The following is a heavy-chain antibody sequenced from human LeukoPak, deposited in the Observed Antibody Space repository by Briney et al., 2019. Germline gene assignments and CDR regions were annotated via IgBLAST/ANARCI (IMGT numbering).Heavy chain of an antibody. CDR1: GFTFDDYA. J-gene: IGHJ5*02. CDR3: AKDTGS. CDR2: ISWNSGSI. Sequence: GGSLRLSCAASGFTFDDYAVHWVRQAPGKGLEWVSGISWNSGSIGYADSVKGRFTISRDNAKNSLYLQMNSLRAEDTALYYCAKDTGSWGQGTLVTVSS. D-gene: IGHD6-25*01. V-gene: IGHV3-9*01.